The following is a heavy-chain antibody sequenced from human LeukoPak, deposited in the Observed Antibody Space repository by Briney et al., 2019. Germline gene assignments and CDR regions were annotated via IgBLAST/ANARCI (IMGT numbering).Heavy chain of an antibody. CDR2: ISGSGGST. CDR3: SNGRTSSGTLQHDY. D-gene: IGHD6-19*01. V-gene: IGHV3-23*01. Sequence: PGRSLRPSCAASGFTFSSYAMSWVRQAPGKGLEWVSAISGSGGSTYYADSVKGRFTISRDNSKNTLYLQMNSLRAEDTALYYCSNGRTSSGTLQHDYWGQGTLVTVSS. CDR1: GFTFSSYA. J-gene: IGHJ4*02.